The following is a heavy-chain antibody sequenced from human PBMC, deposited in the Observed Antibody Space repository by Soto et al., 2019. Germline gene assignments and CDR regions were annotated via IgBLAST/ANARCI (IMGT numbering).Heavy chain of an antibody. V-gene: IGHV3-66*01. CDR1: GFTVSTSY. D-gene: IGHD6-6*01. J-gene: IGHJ6*03. Sequence: GGSLRLSCAASGFTVSTSYLNWVRQAPGKGLEWVSVLYSGGSTYYGDSVRGRFSISRDNSKNTVDLQMNSLRAEDTGVYYCARGRGSSSSGYFNYYYMDVWGKGATVTVSS. CDR3: ARGRGSSSSGYFNYYYMDV. CDR2: LYSGGST.